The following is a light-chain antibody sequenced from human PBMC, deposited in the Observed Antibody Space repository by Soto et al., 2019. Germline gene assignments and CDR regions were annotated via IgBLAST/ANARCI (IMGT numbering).Light chain of an antibody. CDR1: QSVSSN. Sequence: EIVMTQSPATLSVSPGERATLSCRASQSVSSNLAWYQQKPGQAPRLLIYGASTRATGIPARFSGSGSGTKFTLTISSLQSEDFAVYYCQHYNNWLRTFGQGTKVEIK. CDR2: GAS. J-gene: IGKJ1*01. CDR3: QHYNNWLRT. V-gene: IGKV3-15*01.